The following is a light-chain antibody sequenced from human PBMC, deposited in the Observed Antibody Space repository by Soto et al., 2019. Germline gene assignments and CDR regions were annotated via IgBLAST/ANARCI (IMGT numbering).Light chain of an antibody. CDR2: AVS. CDR3: TSYTPSSTYV. Sequence: QYALTQPASVSGSPGQSITISCTGTSSDVGNYDYVSWYQQYPGKAPKLMIYAVSRRPSGVSNRFSGSKSGNTASLTISGLQAEDEADYYCTSYTPSSTYVFVTGTKVTVL. J-gene: IGLJ1*01. V-gene: IGLV2-14*03. CDR1: SSDVGNYDY.